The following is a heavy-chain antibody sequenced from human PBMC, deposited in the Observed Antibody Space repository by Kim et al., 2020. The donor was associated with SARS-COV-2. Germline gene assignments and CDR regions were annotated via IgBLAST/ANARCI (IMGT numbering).Heavy chain of an antibody. J-gene: IGHJ4*02. CDR1: GYTFIGYY. V-gene: IGHV1-2*02. CDR2: INPNSGDT. D-gene: IGHD3-3*01. Sequence: ASVKVSCKASGYTFIGYYMHWVRQAPGQGLEWMGWINPNSGDTNYAQNFQGRVTMTRDTSISTTYMEVSRLHSDDTAVYYCARAEGRRRSGFLANFDYWGQGPLVTVSS. CDR3: ARAEGRRRSGFLANFDY.